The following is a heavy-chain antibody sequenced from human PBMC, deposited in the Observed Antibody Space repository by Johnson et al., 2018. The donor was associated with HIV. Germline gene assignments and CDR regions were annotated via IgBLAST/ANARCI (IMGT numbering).Heavy chain of an antibody. CDR2: IWYDGSNK. CDR1: GITFSDYA. J-gene: IGHJ3*02. Sequence: VQLVESGGGVVQPGRSLRLSCAASGITFSDYAMHWVRQAPGKGLEWVAVIWYDGSNKYYADSVKGRFTISRDNSKNTLFLQMNSLRAEDTAAYFCAKNHFDSSALEAFDIWGQGTMVTVSS. CDR3: AKNHFDSSALEAFDI. D-gene: IGHD3-22*01. V-gene: IGHV3-30*18.